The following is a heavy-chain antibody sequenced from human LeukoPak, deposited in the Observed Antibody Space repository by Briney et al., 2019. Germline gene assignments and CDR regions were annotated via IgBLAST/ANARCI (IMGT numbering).Heavy chain of an antibody. D-gene: IGHD6-13*01. J-gene: IGHJ4*02. CDR1: GYTFTGYY. Sequence: ASVKVSCKASGYTFTGYYMHWVRQAPGQGLEWMGWINPNSGNTGYAQKFQGRVTITRNTSISTAYMELSSLRSEDTAVYYCARHLKQQLVLYYFDYWGQGTLVTVSS. V-gene: IGHV1-8*03. CDR2: INPNSGNT. CDR3: ARHLKQQLVLYYFDY.